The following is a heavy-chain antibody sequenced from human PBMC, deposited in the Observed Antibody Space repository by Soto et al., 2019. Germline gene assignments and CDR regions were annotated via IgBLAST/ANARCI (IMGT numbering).Heavy chain of an antibody. J-gene: IGHJ4*02. CDR3: ARHGGRGGQWLGNPKPDY. V-gene: IGHV4-39*01. CDR1: GGSISSSSYY. CDR2: IYYSGST. D-gene: IGHD6-19*01. Sequence: QLQLQESGPGLVKPSETLSLTCTVSGGSISSSSYYWGWIRQPPGKGLEWIGSIYYSGSTYYNPSLKSRVPISVDTSKNQFSLKLSSVTAADTAVYYCARHGGRGGQWLGNPKPDYWGQGTLVTVSS.